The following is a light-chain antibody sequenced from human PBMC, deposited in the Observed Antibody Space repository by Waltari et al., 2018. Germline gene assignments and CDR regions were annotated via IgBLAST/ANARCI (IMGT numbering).Light chain of an antibody. J-gene: IGKJ1*01. V-gene: IGKV3-15*01. CDR3: QQYNDRRT. Sequence: EIVMTQSPATLSVSPGERATLSCRASQSVISYVACYQQKPGQAPRLLIYSASTRATGIPARFSGSGSGTEFTLTISSLQSEDFAVYYCQQYNDRRTFGQGTKVEI. CDR1: QSVISY. CDR2: SAS.